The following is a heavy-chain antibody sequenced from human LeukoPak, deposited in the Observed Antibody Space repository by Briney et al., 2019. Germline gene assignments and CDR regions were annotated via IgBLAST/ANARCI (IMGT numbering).Heavy chain of an antibody. CDR1: GYTFTCYY. D-gene: IGHD3-3*01. CDR2: INPKSGGT. Sequence: ASVKVSCKASGYTFTCYYMHWVRQAPGQGLEWMGRINPKSGGTNYAQKFQGRVTITRDTSISTAYMELSRLRSDDTAVYYCARGSTYYDFWSGYSDFDYWGQGTLVTVSS. V-gene: IGHV1-2*06. CDR3: ARGSTYYDFWSGYSDFDY. J-gene: IGHJ4*02.